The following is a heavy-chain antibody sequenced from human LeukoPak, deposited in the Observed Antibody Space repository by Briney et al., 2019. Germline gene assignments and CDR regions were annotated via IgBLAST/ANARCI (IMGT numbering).Heavy chain of an antibody. CDR1: GGTFSSYA. CDR2: IIPILGIA. CDR3: ARARRKGGYYYYGMDV. Sequence: GASVKVSCKASGGTFSSYAISWVRQAPGQGLEWMGRIIPILGIANCAQKFQGRVTITADESTSTAYMELSSLRSEDTAVYYCARARRKGGYYYYGMDVWGQGTTVTVSS. V-gene: IGHV1-69*04. J-gene: IGHJ6*02.